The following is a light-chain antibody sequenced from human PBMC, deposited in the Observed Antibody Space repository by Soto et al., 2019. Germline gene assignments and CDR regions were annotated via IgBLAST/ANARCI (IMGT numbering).Light chain of an antibody. CDR2: GAS. V-gene: IGKV3D-15*01. CDR1: QSVSSN. Sequence: PGERATLTCRASQSVSSNYLAWFQQRPGQAPRLLIYGASTRATGTPARFSGSGSGTDFTLTISSLQSEDFALYYCQQYNKWPLITFGQGTRLEIK. CDR3: QQYNKWPLIT. J-gene: IGKJ5*01.